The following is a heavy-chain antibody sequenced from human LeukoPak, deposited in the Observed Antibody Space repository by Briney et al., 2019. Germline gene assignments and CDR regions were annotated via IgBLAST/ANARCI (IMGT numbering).Heavy chain of an antibody. V-gene: IGHV3-23*01. CDR2: ISGSGGST. Sequence: PGGSLRLSCAASGFTFSSYGMHWVRQAPGKGLEWVSAISGSGGSTYYADSVKGRFTISRDNSKNTLYLQMNSLRAEDTAVYYCARKINYDFWSGYSNPMDVWGKGTTVTVSS. CDR1: GFTFSSYG. D-gene: IGHD3-3*01. J-gene: IGHJ6*04. CDR3: ARKINYDFWSGYSNPMDV.